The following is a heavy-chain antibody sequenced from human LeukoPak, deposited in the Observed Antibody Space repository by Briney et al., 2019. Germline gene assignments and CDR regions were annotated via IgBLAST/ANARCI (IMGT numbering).Heavy chain of an antibody. V-gene: IGHV3-33*01. CDR2: IWYDGSNK. J-gene: IGHJ4*02. Sequence: GRSLRLSCAASGSTFSSYGMHWVRQAPGKGLEWVAVIWYDGSNKYYADSVKGRFTISRDNSKNTLYLQMNSLRAEDTAVYYCARDRDPLLFDYWGQGTLVTVSS. D-gene: IGHD2-21*02. CDR3: ARDRDPLLFDY. CDR1: GSTFSSYG.